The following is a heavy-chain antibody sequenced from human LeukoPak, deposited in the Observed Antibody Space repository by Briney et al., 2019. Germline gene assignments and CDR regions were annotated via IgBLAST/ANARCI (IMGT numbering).Heavy chain of an antibody. V-gene: IGHV4-34*01. J-gene: IGHJ6*03. Sequence: SETLSLTCTVSGGSISSYYWSWIRQPPGKGLEWIGEINHSGSTNYNPSLKSRVTISLDTSKSQFSLKVRYVTAADTAVYYCARDYYDSSGYYAYYYYYMDVWGKGTTVTVSS. D-gene: IGHD3-22*01. CDR1: GGSISSYY. CDR2: INHSGST. CDR3: ARDYYDSSGYYAYYYYYMDV.